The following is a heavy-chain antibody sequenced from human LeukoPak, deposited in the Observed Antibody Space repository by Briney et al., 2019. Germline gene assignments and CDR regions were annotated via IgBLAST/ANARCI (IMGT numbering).Heavy chain of an antibody. J-gene: IGHJ6*02. V-gene: IGHV4-4*07. CDR2: IYTSGST. Sequence: PSETLSLTCTVSGGSISSYYWSWIRQPAGKGLEWIGRIYTSGSTNYNPSLKSRVTMSVDTSKNQFSLKLSSVTAADTAVYYCARDYLVGMVTYYCYGMDVWGQGTTVTVSS. CDR1: GGSISSYY. CDR3: ARDYLVGMVTYYCYGMDV. D-gene: IGHD5-24*01.